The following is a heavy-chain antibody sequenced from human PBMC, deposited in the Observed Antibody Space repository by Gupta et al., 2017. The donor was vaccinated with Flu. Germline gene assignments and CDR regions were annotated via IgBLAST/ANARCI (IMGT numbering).Heavy chain of an antibody. CDR1: GFTFSSYG. J-gene: IGHJ4*02. Sequence: QVQLVESGGGVVQPGRSLRLSCAASGFTFSSYGMHWVRQAPGKGLEWVAVIWYDGSNKYYADSVKGRFTISRDNSKNTLYLQMNSLRAEDTAVYYCASGESGDDNSGAVYWGQGTLVTVSS. V-gene: IGHV3-33*01. CDR2: IWYDGSNK. D-gene: IGHD3-22*01. CDR3: ASGESGDDNSGAVY.